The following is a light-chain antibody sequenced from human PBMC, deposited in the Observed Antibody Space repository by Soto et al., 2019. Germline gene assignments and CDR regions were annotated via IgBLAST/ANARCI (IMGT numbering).Light chain of an antibody. J-gene: IGKJ4*01. Sequence: EIVLTQSPATLSLSPGERATLSCRASQSVSRYLAWYQQKPGQAPRLLIYDASNRATGIAARFSGSGSGTDFTLTISSLEPEDFAVYYCQQRSNWPPFSFGGGTKVEIK. CDR3: QQRSNWPPFS. CDR1: QSVSRY. CDR2: DAS. V-gene: IGKV3-11*01.